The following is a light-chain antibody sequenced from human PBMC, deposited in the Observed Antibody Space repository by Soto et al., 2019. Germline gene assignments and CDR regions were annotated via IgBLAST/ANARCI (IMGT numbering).Light chain of an antibody. Sequence: ETVLTQSPGTLSLSPGERATLSCRASQSVSSSYLAWYQQRPGQAPRLLIYGASFRATGIPDRFSGSGSGTDVTLTISRLEPEDFAVYYCQQYGSSPPITFSKGTRLEIK. CDR1: QSVSSSY. CDR2: GAS. CDR3: QQYGSSPPIT. V-gene: IGKV3-20*01. J-gene: IGKJ5*01.